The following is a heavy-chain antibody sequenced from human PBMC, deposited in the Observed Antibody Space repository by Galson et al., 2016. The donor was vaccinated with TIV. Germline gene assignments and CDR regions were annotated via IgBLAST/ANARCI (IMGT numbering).Heavy chain of an antibody. CDR1: GYTFTRYY. J-gene: IGHJ4*02. Sequence: SVKVSCKASGYTFTRYYMHWMRQAPGQGLEWMGVINPSDGGTIYAQRFQGRVPARGRVTMTRDTSTSTVYMELISLRSEDTAIYYCASYGSGRQASFDYWGQGTLVTVSS. V-gene: IGHV1-46*03. CDR3: ASYGSGRQASFDY. D-gene: IGHD3-10*01. CDR2: INPSDGGT.